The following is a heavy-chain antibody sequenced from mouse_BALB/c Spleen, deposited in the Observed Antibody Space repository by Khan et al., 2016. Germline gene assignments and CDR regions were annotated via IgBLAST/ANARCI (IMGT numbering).Heavy chain of an antibody. V-gene: IGHV1S81*02. D-gene: IGHD1-1*01. J-gene: IGHJ2*01. CDR2: TNPTNGRT. Sequence: QVQLKESGAELVKAGASVKMSCKASGYTFTSYWMHWVKQRLGQGLEWFAETNPTNGRTYYNEKFKSKATLTVDKSSSTAYMLLSSPTFEDSAVYYCARIKKIVATYFDYWVQGTTLTVSS. CDR3: ARIKKIVATYFDY. CDR1: GYTFTSYW.